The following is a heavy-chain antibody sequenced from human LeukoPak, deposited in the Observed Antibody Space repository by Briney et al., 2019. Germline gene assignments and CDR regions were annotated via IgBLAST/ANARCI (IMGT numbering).Heavy chain of an antibody. J-gene: IGHJ4*02. V-gene: IGHV1-69*04. CDR2: IIPILGIA. CDR1: GGTFSSYT. Sequence: SVKVSCKASGGTFSSYTISWVRQAPGQGLEWMGRIIPILGIANYAQKFQGRVTITADKSTSTAYMELSSLRSEDTAVYYCARDLVFGTPLFDYWGQGTLVTVSS. CDR3: ARDLVFGTPLFDY. D-gene: IGHD3-3*01.